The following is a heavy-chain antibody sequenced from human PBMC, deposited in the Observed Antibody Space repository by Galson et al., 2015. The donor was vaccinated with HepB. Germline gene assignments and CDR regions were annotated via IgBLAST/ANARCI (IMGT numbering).Heavy chain of an antibody. CDR1: GFTFSSYG. J-gene: IGHJ4*02. D-gene: IGHD2-15*01. CDR2: ISGSGSGE. CDR3: ARDWGCSGGNCPYYIDN. V-gene: IGHV3-48*02. Sequence: SLRLSCAVSGFTFSSYGMNWVRQAPGKGLEWVSHISGSGSGEYYADSVKGRFTISRDNARNSLYLQMDGLRDEDTAVYYCARDWGCSGGNCPYYIDNWGQGTLVIVSS.